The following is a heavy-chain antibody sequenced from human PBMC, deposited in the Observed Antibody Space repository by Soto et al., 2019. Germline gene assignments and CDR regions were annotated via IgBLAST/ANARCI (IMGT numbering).Heavy chain of an antibody. Sequence: QVQLVESGGGVVQPGRSLRLSCAASGFTFSSYAMHWVRPAPGKGLEWVAVISYDGSNKYYADSVKGRFTISRDNSKNTLYLQMNSLRAEDTAVYYCAREAAAGTDYWGQGTLVTVSS. CDR2: ISYDGSNK. CDR3: AREAAAGTDY. D-gene: IGHD6-13*01. CDR1: GFTFSSYA. J-gene: IGHJ4*02. V-gene: IGHV3-30-3*01.